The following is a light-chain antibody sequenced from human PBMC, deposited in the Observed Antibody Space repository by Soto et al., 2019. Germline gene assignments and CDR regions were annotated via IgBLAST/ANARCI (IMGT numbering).Light chain of an antibody. CDR3: QSYDSSNYWV. V-gene: IGLV6-57*02. Sequence: NFMLTQPHSVSESPGKTVTISCTGSSGSIASNYVQWYQQRPGSAPTTVIYEDNQRPSGVPDRFSGSIDSSSNSASLTISGLKTEDEADYYCQSYDSSNYWVFGGGTKVTGL. CDR2: EDN. CDR1: SGSIASNY. J-gene: IGLJ3*02.